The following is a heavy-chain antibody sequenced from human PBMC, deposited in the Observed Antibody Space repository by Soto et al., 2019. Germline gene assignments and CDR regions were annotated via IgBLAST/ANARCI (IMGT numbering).Heavy chain of an antibody. Sequence: QVHLVQSGAEVKEPGASVRLSCKASGYTFTTQPMHWVRQAPGQRLEWMGWINPGNGDTEYSQQFHSSVIITRDTSASTVHMELRSLLSEDSSVYYCASRPGLAEGPFDFWGQGSLVTVSS. CDR3: ASRPGLAEGPFDF. V-gene: IGHV1-3*01. CDR1: GYTFTTQP. CDR2: INPGNGDT. J-gene: IGHJ4*02.